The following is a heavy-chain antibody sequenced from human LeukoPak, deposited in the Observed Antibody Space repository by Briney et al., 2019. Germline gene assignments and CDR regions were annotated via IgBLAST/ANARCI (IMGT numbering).Heavy chain of an antibody. CDR1: GFTFSSYA. J-gene: IGHJ4*02. Sequence: GGSLRLSCAASGFTFSSYAVHWVRQAPGKGLEWVAVISYDGSNKYYADSVKGRFTISRDNSKNTLYLQMNSLRAEDTAVYYCARVAGRWLQWGHFDYWGQGTLVTVSS. D-gene: IGHD5-24*01. CDR2: ISYDGSNK. V-gene: IGHV3-30*04. CDR3: ARVAGRWLQWGHFDY.